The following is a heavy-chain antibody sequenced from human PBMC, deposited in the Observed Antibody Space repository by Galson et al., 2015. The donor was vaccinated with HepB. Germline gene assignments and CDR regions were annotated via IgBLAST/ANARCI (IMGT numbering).Heavy chain of an antibody. CDR1: GGTFSSYA. J-gene: IGHJ4*02. CDR2: IIPIFGTA. CDR3: AGGIAVAGPTWGFDY. Sequence: SVKVSCKASGGTFSSYAISWVRQAPGQGLEWMGGIIPIFGTANYAQKFQGRVTITADESTSTAYMELSSLRSEDTAVYYCAGGIAVAGPTWGFDYWAREPWSPSPQ. V-gene: IGHV1-69*13. D-gene: IGHD6-19*01.